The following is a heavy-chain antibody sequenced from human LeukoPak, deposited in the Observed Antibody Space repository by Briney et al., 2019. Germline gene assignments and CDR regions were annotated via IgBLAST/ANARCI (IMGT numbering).Heavy chain of an antibody. V-gene: IGHV3-7*04. D-gene: IGHD3-3*01. CDR1: GFTFSSYW. Sequence: GGSLRLSCAASGFTFSSYWMTWVRQAPGKGLQWVANINQDGSETHYLDSVKGRFTISRDDAKSSLYLQMNSLRVEDAAVYYCARWSGIRNSVDYWGQGTLVTVSS. CDR3: ARWSGIRNSVDY. J-gene: IGHJ4*02. CDR2: INQDGSET.